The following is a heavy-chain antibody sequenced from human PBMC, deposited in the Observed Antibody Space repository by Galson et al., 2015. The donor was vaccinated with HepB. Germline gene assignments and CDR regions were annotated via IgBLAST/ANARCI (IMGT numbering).Heavy chain of an antibody. V-gene: IGHV3-49*03. Sequence: SLRLSCAASGFTFGDYAMRWFRQAPGKGLEWVGFIRSEAYGGTTEYAASVKGRFTISRDDSKSIAYLQMNSLKTEDTAVYYCTRDPYYDILTGIQMGLFDYWGQGTLVTVSS. CDR3: TRDPYYDILTGIQMGLFDY. CDR2: IRSEAYGGTT. D-gene: IGHD3-9*01. CDR1: GFTFGDYA. J-gene: IGHJ4*02.